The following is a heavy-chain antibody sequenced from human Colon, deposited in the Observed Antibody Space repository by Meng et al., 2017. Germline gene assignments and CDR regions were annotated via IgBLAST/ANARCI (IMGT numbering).Heavy chain of an antibody. CDR2: IDSDSTT. CDR1: GFTFSDYY. V-gene: IGHV3-11*01. CDR3: ASGKSGFDY. Sequence: QVQLGGCGGGLGKPGGSLRLSCASSGFTFSDYYTSWIRQAPGKGLEWVSYIDSDSTTYYADSVKGRFTISRDNAKKSLYLQMSSLRVEDTAVYYCASGKSGFDYWGQGALVTVSS. J-gene: IGHJ4*02. D-gene: IGHD2-8*02.